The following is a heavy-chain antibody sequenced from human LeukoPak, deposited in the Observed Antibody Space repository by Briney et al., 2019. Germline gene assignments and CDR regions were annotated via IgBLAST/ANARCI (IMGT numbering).Heavy chain of an antibody. V-gene: IGHV4-61*01. CDR3: ARGTGIVATIDTPPFDY. D-gene: IGHD5-12*01. CDR1: GGSVSSNSYY. Sequence: SETLSLTCTVSGGSVSSNSYYWSWIRQPPGKGLEWIGYIYDSVITNYNPSLKSRVTISVDTSKNQFSLKLSSVTTADTAVYYCARGTGIVATIDTPPFDYWGQGTLVTVSS. CDR2: IYDSVIT. J-gene: IGHJ4*02.